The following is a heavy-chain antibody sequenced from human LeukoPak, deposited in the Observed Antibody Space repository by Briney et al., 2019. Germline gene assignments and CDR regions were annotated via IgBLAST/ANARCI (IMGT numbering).Heavy chain of an antibody. D-gene: IGHD2-2*03. CDR1: GFTFSSYA. CDR2: ISYDGSNK. Sequence: GGSLRLSCAASGFTFSSYAMHWVRQAPGKGLEWVAVISYDGSNKYYADSVKGRFTISRDNSKNTLYLQMNSLRAEDTAVYYCVRDNGLLWGRGTLVTVSS. J-gene: IGHJ2*01. V-gene: IGHV3-30-3*01. CDR3: VRDNGLL.